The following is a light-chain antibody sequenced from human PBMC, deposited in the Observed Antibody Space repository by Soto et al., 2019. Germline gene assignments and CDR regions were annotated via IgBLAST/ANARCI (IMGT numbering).Light chain of an antibody. V-gene: IGKV3-11*01. J-gene: IGKJ1*01. CDR3: HQRRRWPRT. CDR1: QTVGVR. CDR2: EAS. Sequence: SQSPATLSASTGERATLSCRASQTVGVRLAWYQHKPGQARRLLIYEASNRSSGVPGRFSGSGSGTDFTLTISRVAPEAFAFCYCHQRRRWPRTFAQGTKV.